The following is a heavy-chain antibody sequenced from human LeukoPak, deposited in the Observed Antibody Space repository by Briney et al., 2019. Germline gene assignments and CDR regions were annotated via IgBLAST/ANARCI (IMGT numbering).Heavy chain of an antibody. V-gene: IGHV3-33*06. Sequence: PGRSLRLSCAASGFTFSSYGMHWVRQAPGKGLEWVAVIWYDGSNKYYADSVKGRFTISRDNSKNTLYLQMSSLRAEDTAVYYCAKDAPPRVVPAAYFDYWGQGTLVTVSS. J-gene: IGHJ4*02. CDR2: IWYDGSNK. D-gene: IGHD2-2*01. CDR1: GFTFSSYG. CDR3: AKDAPPRVVPAAYFDY.